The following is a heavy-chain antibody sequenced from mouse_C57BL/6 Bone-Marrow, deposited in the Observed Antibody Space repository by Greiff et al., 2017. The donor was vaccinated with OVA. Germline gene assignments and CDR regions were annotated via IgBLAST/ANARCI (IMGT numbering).Heavy chain of an antibody. Sequence: EVKLVESGGGLVQPGGSLSLSCAASGFTFTDYYMSWVRQPPGKALEWLGFIRNKANGYTTEYSASVKGRFTISRDNSQSILYLQMNALRAEDSATYYCAGSLSPYAMDYWGQGTSVTVSS. CDR1: GFTFTDYY. V-gene: IGHV7-3*01. D-gene: IGHD1-1*01. J-gene: IGHJ4*01. CDR3: AGSLSPYAMDY. CDR2: IRNKANGYTT.